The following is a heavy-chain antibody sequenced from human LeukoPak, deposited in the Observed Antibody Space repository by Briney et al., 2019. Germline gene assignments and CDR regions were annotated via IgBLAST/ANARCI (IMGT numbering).Heavy chain of an antibody. CDR1: GFNFDSYT. V-gene: IGHV3-21*01. CDR2: ISSGSGHI. J-gene: IGHJ4*02. D-gene: IGHD6-19*01. CDR3: ARFLTVAVVPQRVDC. Sequence: GGSLRLSCAASGFNFDSYTMTWVRQAPGKGLEWVSSISSGSGHIYYADSMKGRFTISRDNAKSSLYLQMNSLRAEDTAVYYCARFLTVAVVPQRVDCWGQGTLVTVSS.